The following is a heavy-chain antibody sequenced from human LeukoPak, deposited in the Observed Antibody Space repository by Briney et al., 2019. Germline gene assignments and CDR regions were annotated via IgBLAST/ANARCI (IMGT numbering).Heavy chain of an antibody. V-gene: IGHV4-59*12. CDR3: ARDAMVRGGSANWFDP. J-gene: IGHJ5*02. CDR2: IYYSGST. Sequence: SETLSLTCTVSGGSISSYYWSWIRQPPGKGLEWIGYIYYSGSTYYNPSLKSRVTISVDTSKNQFSLKLSSVTAADTAVYYCARDAMVRGGSANWFDPWGQGTLVTVSS. D-gene: IGHD3-10*01. CDR1: GGSISSYY.